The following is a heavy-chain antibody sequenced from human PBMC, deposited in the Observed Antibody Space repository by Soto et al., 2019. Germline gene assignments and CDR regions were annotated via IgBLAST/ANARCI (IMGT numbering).Heavy chain of an antibody. CDR3: ARHASGSGYFDWFDP. V-gene: IGHV4-39*01. Sequence: QLQLQESGPGLVKPSETLSLTCTVSGGSISSSSYYWGWIRQPPGKGLEWIGSIYYSGSTYYNPSLKGRVTISVDTSKNQFSLKLSSVTAADTAVYYCARHASGSGYFDWFDPWGQGTLVTVSS. CDR1: GGSISSSSYY. J-gene: IGHJ5*02. CDR2: IYYSGST. D-gene: IGHD3-22*01.